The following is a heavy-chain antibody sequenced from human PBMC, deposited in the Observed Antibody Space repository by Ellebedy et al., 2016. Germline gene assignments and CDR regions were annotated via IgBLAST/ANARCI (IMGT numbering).Heavy chain of an antibody. CDR3: ARGETTLLWFGEPLHWFDP. J-gene: IGHJ5*02. D-gene: IGHD3-10*01. CDR2: IYYSGST. Sequence: SETLSLTCTVSGGSISSYYWSWIRQPPGKGLEWIGYIYYSGSTNYNPSLKSRVTISVDTSKNQFSLKLSSVTAADTAVYYCARGETTLLWFGEPLHWFDPWGQGTLVTVSS. CDR1: GGSISSYY. V-gene: IGHV4-59*01.